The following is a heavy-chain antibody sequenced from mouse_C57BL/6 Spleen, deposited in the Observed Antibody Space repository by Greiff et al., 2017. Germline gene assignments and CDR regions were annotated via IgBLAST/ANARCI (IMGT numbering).Heavy chain of an antibody. CDR3: ASYDGRFDY. D-gene: IGHD2-12*01. CDR2: INYDGSST. CDR1: GFTFSDYY. V-gene: IGHV5-16*01. J-gene: IGHJ2*01. Sequence: EVKLVESEGGLVQPGSSMKLSCTASGFTFSDYYMAWVRQVPEKGLEWVANINYDGSSTYYLDSLKSRFIISRGNAKNILYLQMSSLKSEDTATYYCASYDGRFDYWGQGTTLTVSS.